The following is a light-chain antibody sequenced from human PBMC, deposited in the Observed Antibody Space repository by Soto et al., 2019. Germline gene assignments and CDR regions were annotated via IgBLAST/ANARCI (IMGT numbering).Light chain of an antibody. V-gene: IGKV1-5*03. Sequence: DIPMTQSPSTLSASVRDRVTITCRASQSITTWLAWYQQKTGQAPKLLIYKATNLQSGVPSRFSGSGSGTEFSLTINSLQPDDFATYYCQRYNDYQYIFGQGTRLEIK. CDR1: QSITTW. CDR3: QRYNDYQYI. J-gene: IGKJ2*01. CDR2: KAT.